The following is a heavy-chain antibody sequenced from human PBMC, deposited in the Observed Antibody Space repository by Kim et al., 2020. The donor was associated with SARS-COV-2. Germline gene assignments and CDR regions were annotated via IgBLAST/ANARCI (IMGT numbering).Heavy chain of an antibody. Sequence: GGYLRLSCAASGFTFSGSAMHWVRQASGKGLEWVGRIRSKANNYATAYTASVKGRFTISRDDSKNTAYLQMNSLNAEDTAVYYCTRLSLEFAFDIWGQGT. CDR2: IRSKANNYAT. CDR1: GFTFSGSA. J-gene: IGHJ3*02. D-gene: IGHD3-10*01. V-gene: IGHV3-73*01. CDR3: TRLSLEFAFDI.